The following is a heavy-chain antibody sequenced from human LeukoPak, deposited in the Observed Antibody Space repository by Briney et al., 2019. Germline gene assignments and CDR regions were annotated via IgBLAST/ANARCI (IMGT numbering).Heavy chain of an antibody. D-gene: IGHD6-19*01. CDR3: AKMYSSGWDRLDY. J-gene: IGHJ4*02. CDR1: GFTFSSYS. CDR2: ISRSSSPI. V-gene: IGHV3-48*01. Sequence: PGGSLRLSCAASGFTFSSYSMNWVRQAPGKGLEWVSYISRSSSPIYYADSVKGRFTISRDNSKNTLYLQMNSLRAEDTAVYYCAKMYSSGWDRLDYWGQGTLVTVSS.